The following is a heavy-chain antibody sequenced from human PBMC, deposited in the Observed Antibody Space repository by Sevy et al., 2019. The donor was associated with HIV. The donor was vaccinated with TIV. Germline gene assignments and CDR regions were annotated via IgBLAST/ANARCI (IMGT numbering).Heavy chain of an antibody. Sequence: GGSLRLSCAASGFTFSSYSMNWVRQAPGKGLEWVSSISSSSSYIYYADSVKGRFTISRDNAKNSLYLQMNSLRAEDTAVYYCARDLITMIVAGGGMDVWGQWTMVTVSS. D-gene: IGHD3-22*01. CDR1: GFTFSSYS. CDR3: ARDLITMIVAGGGMDV. CDR2: ISSSSSYI. V-gene: IGHV3-21*01. J-gene: IGHJ6*02.